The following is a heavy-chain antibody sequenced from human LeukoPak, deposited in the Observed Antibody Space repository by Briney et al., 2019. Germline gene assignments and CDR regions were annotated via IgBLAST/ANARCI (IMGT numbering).Heavy chain of an antibody. D-gene: IGHD3-9*01. J-gene: IGHJ4*02. CDR1: GGTFSRYG. Sequence: ASVKVSCKASGGTFSRYGISWVRQAPGQGLEWMGWISAYNGNTNYAQKLQGRVTMTTDTSTSTAYMELRSLRSDDTAVYYCARVTRYDILTGYSNFDYWGQGTLVTVSS. CDR2: ISAYNGNT. V-gene: IGHV1-18*01. CDR3: ARVTRYDILTGYSNFDY.